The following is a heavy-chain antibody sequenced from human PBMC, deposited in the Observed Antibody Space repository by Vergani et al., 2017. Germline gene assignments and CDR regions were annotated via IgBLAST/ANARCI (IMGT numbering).Heavy chain of an antibody. J-gene: IGHJ6*03. CDR3: ARVGYYGPSGMDV. V-gene: IGHV4-30-2*01. CDR2: IYHSGST. CDR1: GGSISSGGYS. D-gene: IGHD3-10*01. Sequence: QLQLQESGSGLVKPSQTLYLTCAVSGGSISSGGYSWSWIRQPPGKGLEWIGYIYHSGSTYYNPSLKSRVTISVDRSKNQFSLKLSSVTAADTAVYYCARVGYYGPSGMDVWGKGTTVTVSS.